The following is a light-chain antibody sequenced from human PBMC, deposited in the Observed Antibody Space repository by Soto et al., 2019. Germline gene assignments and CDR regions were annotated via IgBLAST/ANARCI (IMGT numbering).Light chain of an antibody. Sequence: QSVLTQPPSASGTPGQRVTISCSGSSSNIGSNTVNWYQQLPGTAPKLLIYSNNQRPSRVPDRFSGSKSGTSASLAISGLQSEDEADYYCAAWDDSLNGQWVFGGGTKLTVL. V-gene: IGLV1-44*01. CDR3: AAWDDSLNGQWV. CDR1: SSNIGSNT. CDR2: SNN. J-gene: IGLJ3*02.